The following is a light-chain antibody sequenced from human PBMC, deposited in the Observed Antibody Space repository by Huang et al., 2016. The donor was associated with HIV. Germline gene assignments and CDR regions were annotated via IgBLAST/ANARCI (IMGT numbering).Light chain of an antibody. Sequence: EIVLTQSPGTLSLSPGQRDPLSRRASQSVSSRYLAWYKQKPGQAPRLLVYGASSRATGIPDRFSGSGSGTEFTLTISRLEPEDFAVYYCQQYGSSPTFGQGTKVEIK. CDR3: QQYGSSPT. J-gene: IGKJ1*01. V-gene: IGKV3-20*01. CDR1: QSVSSRY. CDR2: GAS.